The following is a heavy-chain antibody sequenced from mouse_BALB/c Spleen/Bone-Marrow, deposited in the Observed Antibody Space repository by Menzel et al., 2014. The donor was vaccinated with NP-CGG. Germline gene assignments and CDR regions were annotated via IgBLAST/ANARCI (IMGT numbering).Heavy chain of an antibody. J-gene: IGHJ2*01. Sequence: EVQLQHSGAEFVKPGASVKLSCTASGFNIKDTYMDWVKQRPERGLEWIGRIDPANGNTKYDPKFQGKATITADTSSNTAYLQLSSLTSEDTAVYYCGRGFTDFDYWGQGTTLTVSS. V-gene: IGHV14-3*02. CDR1: GFNIKDTY. CDR3: GRGFTDFDY. CDR2: IDPANGNT.